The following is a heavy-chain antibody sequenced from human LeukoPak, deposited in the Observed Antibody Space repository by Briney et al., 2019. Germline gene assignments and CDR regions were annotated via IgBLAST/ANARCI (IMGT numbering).Heavy chain of an antibody. V-gene: IGHV4-59*01. D-gene: IGHD3-22*01. CDR1: GGSIRSYY. CDR3: ARDKKDYYDSSGYYYFAFDI. CDR2: IYYSGST. Sequence: SETLSLTCTVSGGSIRSYYWRWIRQPPGKGLEWIGYIYYSGSTNYNPSLKSRVTISVDTSKNQFSLKLSSVTAADTAVYYCARDKKDYYDSSGYYYFAFDIWGQGTRVNVSS. J-gene: IGHJ3*02.